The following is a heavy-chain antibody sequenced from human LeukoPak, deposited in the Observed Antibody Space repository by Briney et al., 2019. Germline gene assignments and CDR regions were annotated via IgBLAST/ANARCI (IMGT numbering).Heavy chain of an antibody. CDR2: INPNSGGT. V-gene: IGHV1-2*04. CDR3: ARGPSIPNWFDP. Sequence: GASVKVSCKASGYTFTGYYMHWVRQAPGQGLEWMGWINPNSGGTNYAQKFQGWVTMTRNTSISTAYMELSSLRSEDTAVYYCARGPSIPNWFDPWGQGTLVTVSS. CDR1: GYTFTGYY. D-gene: IGHD6-6*01. J-gene: IGHJ5*02.